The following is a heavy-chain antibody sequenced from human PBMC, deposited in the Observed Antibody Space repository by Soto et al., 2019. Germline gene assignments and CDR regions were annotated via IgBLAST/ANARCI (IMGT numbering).Heavy chain of an antibody. CDR2: FDPEDGET. V-gene: IGHV1-24*01. CDR3: ATPYYYDSLGSFGF. CDR1: GYTLTELS. J-gene: IGHJ4*02. D-gene: IGHD3-22*01. Sequence: ASVKVSCKVSGYTLTELSMHWVRQAPGKGLEWMGGFDPEDGETIYAQKSQGRVTITRDTSASTAYVELSSLRFEDTAVYYCATPYYYDSLGSFGFWGQGTLVTVSS.